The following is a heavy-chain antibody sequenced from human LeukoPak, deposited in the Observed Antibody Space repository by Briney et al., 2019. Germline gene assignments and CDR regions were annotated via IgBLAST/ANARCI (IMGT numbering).Heavy chain of an antibody. CDR3: ARVHGGWYYVGF. D-gene: IGHD6-19*01. V-gene: IGHV1-46*01. Sequence: ASVTVSCTAFGYTLTIYYVHWVRQAPGQGLEWLGFINPGSGSATYAQRLQDRVTMARDTSTSTVYMEVSSLRSEDTALYYGARVHGGWYYVGFWGQGTRVSVSS. CDR1: GYTLTIYY. J-gene: IGHJ4*02. CDR2: INPGSGSA.